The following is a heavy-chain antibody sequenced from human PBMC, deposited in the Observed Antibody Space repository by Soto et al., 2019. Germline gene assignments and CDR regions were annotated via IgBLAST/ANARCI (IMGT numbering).Heavy chain of an antibody. V-gene: IGHV1-69*13. Sequence: GASVKVSCKASGGTFSSYAISWVRQAPGQGLEWMGGIIPIFGTANYAQKFQGRVTITADESTSTAYMEPSSLRSEDTAVYYCARDQRSGYYDSSGYYWRYFDYWGQGTLVTVSS. CDR1: GGTFSSYA. CDR2: IIPIFGTA. D-gene: IGHD3-22*01. J-gene: IGHJ4*02. CDR3: ARDQRSGYYDSSGYYWRYFDY.